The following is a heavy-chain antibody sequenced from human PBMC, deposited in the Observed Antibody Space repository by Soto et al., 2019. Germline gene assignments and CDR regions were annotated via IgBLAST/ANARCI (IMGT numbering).Heavy chain of an antibody. CDR3: ASPIYCSGGSCYGGVRY. D-gene: IGHD2-15*01. CDR2: IYYSGST. J-gene: IGHJ4*02. V-gene: IGHV4-39*01. CDR1: GGSISSSSYY. Sequence: SETLSLTCTVSGGSISSSSYYWGWIRQPPGKGLEWIGSIYYSGSTYYNPSLKSRVTISVDTSKNQFSLKLSSVTAADTAVYYCASPIYCSGGSCYGGVRYWGQRTPVTVSS.